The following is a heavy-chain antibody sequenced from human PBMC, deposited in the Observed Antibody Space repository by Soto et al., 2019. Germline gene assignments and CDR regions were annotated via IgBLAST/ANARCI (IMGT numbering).Heavy chain of an antibody. V-gene: IGHV1-2*02. CDR3: ARDSSGRGGAFDI. CDR2: INPNSGGT. Sequence: GASVKVSCKASGYTFTGYYMHRVRQAPGQGLEWMGWINPNSGGTNYAQKFQGRVTMTRDTSISTAYMELSRLRSDDTAVYYCARDSSGRGGAFDIWGQGTMVTVPS. J-gene: IGHJ3*02. CDR1: GYTFTGYY. D-gene: IGHD6-19*01.